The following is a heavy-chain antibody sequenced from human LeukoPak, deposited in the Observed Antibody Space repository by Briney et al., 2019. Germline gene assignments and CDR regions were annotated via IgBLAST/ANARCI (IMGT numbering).Heavy chain of an antibody. D-gene: IGHD3-3*01. V-gene: IGHV5-10-1*01. CDR2: IDPSDSYT. J-gene: IGHJ6*02. CDR3: ARSRIPIFGVVSDYYCGMDV. Sequence: GESLKISCKGSEYSFTSYWISWVRQMPGKGLEWMGRIDPSDSYTNYSPSFQGHVTISADKSISTASLQWSSLKASDTAMYYCARSRIPIFGVVSDYYCGMDVWGQGTTVTVSS. CDR1: EYSFTSYW.